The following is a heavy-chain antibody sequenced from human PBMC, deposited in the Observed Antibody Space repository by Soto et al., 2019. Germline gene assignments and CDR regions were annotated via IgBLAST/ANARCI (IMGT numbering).Heavy chain of an antibody. D-gene: IGHD1-26*01. V-gene: IGHV3-30-3*01. J-gene: IGHJ4*02. CDR1: GFSFSGYP. Sequence: QVQLVESGGGVAQPGRSLRLSCAASGFSFSGYPMHWVRQTPGKGLEWVALISFDGTNKYYADSVKGRFTISRDNSRNTLFLQMNSLRADDTSLYYCAMPSGSYYPYWGQGTLVTVSS. CDR3: AMPSGSYYPY. CDR2: ISFDGTNK.